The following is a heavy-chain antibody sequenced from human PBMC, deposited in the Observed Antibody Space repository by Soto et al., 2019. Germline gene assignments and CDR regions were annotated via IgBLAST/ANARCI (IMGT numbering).Heavy chain of an antibody. J-gene: IGHJ6*03. CDR1: GFTFSSYG. CDR2: IWYDGSNK. CDR3: ARAVVPAAIRYYYYMDV. V-gene: IGHV3-33*01. Sequence: PGGSLRLSCAASGFTFSSYGMHWVRQAPGKGLEWVAVIWYDGSNKYYVDSVKGRFTISRDNSKNTLYLQMNSLRAEDTAVYYCARAVVPAAIRYYYYMDVWGKGTTVTVSS. D-gene: IGHD2-2*01.